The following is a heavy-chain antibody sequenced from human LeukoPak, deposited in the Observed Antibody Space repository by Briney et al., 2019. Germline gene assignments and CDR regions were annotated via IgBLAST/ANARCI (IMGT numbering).Heavy chain of an antibody. CDR2: IIPIFGTA. V-gene: IGHV1-69*13. D-gene: IGHD5-12*01. CDR3: ARAHIVATISSWFDP. CDR1: GYTFTGYY. Sequence: SVKVSCKASGYTFTGYYMHWVRQAPGQGLEWMGGIIPIFGTANYAQKFQGRVTITADESTSTAYMELSSLRSEDTAVYYCARAHIVATISSWFDPWGQGTLVTVSS. J-gene: IGHJ5*02.